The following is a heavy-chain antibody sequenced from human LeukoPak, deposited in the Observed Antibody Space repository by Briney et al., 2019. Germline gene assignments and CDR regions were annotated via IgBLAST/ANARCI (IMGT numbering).Heavy chain of an antibody. CDR3: TTDGFGELLSPYYYYYYIDV. CDR2: IKSKTDGGIT. J-gene: IGHJ6*03. V-gene: IGHV3-15*01. D-gene: IGHD3-10*01. Sequence: PGGSLRLSCAASGFTFSNAWMSWVRQAPGKGLEWVGRIKSKTDGGITDYAAPVKGRFTISRDDSKNTLYLQMNSLKTEDTAVYYRTTDGFGELLSPYYYYYYIDVWGKGTTVTVSS. CDR1: GFTFSNAW.